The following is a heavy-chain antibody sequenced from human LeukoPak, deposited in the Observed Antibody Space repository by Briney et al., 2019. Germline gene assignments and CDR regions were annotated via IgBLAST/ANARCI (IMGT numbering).Heavy chain of an antibody. CDR1: GGTFSSYA. CDR3: ARDGYNYQGFDY. J-gene: IGHJ4*02. CDR2: IIPIFGTA. D-gene: IGHD5-24*01. V-gene: IGHV1-69*05. Sequence: WSSVKVSCKASGGTFSSYAISWVRQAPGQGLEWMGRIIPIFGTANYAQKFQGRVTITTDESTSTAYMELSSLRSEDTAVYYCARDGYNYQGFDYWGQGTLVTVSS.